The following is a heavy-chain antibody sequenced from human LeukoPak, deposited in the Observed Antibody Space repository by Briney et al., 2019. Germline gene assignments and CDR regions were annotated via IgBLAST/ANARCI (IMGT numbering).Heavy chain of an antibody. D-gene: IGHD6-13*01. Sequence: GWSLRLSCAASGFTFSSYAMSWVRQAPGKGLEWVSAITGSGGSTYYADSVKGRFTISRDNSKNTLYLQMNRLRAEDTAVYYCAKVPLIAAPKHFDYWGQGTLVTVSS. CDR1: GFTFSSYA. J-gene: IGHJ4*02. CDR3: AKVPLIAAPKHFDY. V-gene: IGHV3-23*01. CDR2: ITGSGGST.